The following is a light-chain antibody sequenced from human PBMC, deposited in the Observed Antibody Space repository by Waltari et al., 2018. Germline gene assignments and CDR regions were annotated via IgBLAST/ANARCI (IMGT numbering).Light chain of an antibody. Sequence: IVMTQSPATLSVSPGEGATLSCKARQSLSSNLAWYQQKPGQLPRLPLYGAATRATGIPARFSGSGSGTEFTLTISSLQAEDFAVYYCQERGRTFGQGTKVEIK. CDR3: QERGRT. V-gene: IGKV3-15*01. J-gene: IGKJ1*01. CDR1: QSLSSN. CDR2: GAA.